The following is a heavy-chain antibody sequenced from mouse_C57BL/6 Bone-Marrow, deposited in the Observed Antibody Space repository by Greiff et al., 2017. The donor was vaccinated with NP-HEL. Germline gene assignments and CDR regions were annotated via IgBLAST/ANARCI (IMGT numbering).Heavy chain of an antibody. CDR2: ISSGGSYT. J-gene: IGHJ4*01. V-gene: IGHV5-6*01. CDR3: ARTFILMCY. D-gene: IGHD1-1*01. Sequence: EVMLVESGGDLVKPGGSLKLSCAASGFTFSSYGMSWVRQTPDQRLEWVATISSGGSYTYYPDSVKGRFTISRDNAKNTLYLQMSSLKSEDTAMYYCARTFILMCYWGQGTSVTVSS. CDR1: GFTFSSYG.